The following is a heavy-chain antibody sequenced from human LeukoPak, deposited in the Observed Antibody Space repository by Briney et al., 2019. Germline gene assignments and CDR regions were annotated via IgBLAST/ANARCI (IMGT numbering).Heavy chain of an antibody. D-gene: IGHD5-24*01. Sequence: SSETLSLTCAVYGGSFSGYYWSWIRQPPGKGLEWTGEINHSGSTNYNPSLKSRVTISVDTSKNQFSLKLSSVTAADTAVYYCARGSRWRDYWGQGTLVTVSS. CDR1: GGSFSGYY. CDR3: ARGSRWRDY. J-gene: IGHJ4*02. CDR2: INHSGST. V-gene: IGHV4-34*01.